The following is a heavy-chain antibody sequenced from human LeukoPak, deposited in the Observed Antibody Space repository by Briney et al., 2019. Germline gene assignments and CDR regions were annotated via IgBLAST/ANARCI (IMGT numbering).Heavy chain of an antibody. CDR1: GGSISSYY. Sequence: SETLSLTRTVSGGSISSYYWSWIRQPRGKGLEWIGYIFYSGSTNYNPSLKSRVTISVDTSKNQFSLKLSSVTAADTAVYYCARMGRSSGPFQHWGQGTLVTVSS. J-gene: IGHJ1*01. CDR2: IFYSGST. V-gene: IGHV4-59*01. CDR3: ARMGRSSGPFQH. D-gene: IGHD6-25*01.